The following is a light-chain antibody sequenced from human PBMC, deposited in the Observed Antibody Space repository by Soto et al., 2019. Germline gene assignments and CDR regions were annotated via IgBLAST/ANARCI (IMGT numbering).Light chain of an antibody. CDR3: QKYNGAPWT. V-gene: IGKV1-27*01. CDR1: QGISDY. Sequence: DIQMTQSPSSLSASVGDRVTISCRASQGISDYLAWYQQKPGKVPKLLIYSASTLQSGVPSRFSGSGSGTDFTLTISSLQPEDVATYYCQKYNGAPWTFGQGTKVEIK. J-gene: IGKJ1*01. CDR2: SAS.